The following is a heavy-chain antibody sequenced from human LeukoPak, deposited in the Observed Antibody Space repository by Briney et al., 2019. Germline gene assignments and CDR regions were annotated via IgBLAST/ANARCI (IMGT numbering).Heavy chain of an antibody. Sequence: PGGSLRLSCTASGFTFSNFWMGWVRQAPGKGLEWVANIKQDETEKFYLGSVKGRFTISRDNAKNSLYLQMSNLRAEDTAVYFCARGGGLDVWGQGATVTVSS. V-gene: IGHV3-7*03. CDR2: IKQDETEK. J-gene: IGHJ6*02. CDR1: GFTFSNFW. CDR3: ARGGGLDV. D-gene: IGHD3-16*01.